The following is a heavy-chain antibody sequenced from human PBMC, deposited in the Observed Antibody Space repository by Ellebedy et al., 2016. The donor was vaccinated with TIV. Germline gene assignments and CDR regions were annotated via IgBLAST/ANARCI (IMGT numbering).Heavy chain of an antibody. J-gene: IGHJ4*02. Sequence: ASVKVSCKASGYTFTNYYMHWVRQAPGQGLEWMGWINPNSGGANYAQKFQGRVTMTRDTSISTVYMELSRLRSDDTAVYYCARPGIAVAGPPDFWGQGTLVTVSS. CDR3: ARPGIAVAGPPDF. D-gene: IGHD6-19*01. CDR2: INPNSGGA. CDR1: GYTFTNYY. V-gene: IGHV1-2*02.